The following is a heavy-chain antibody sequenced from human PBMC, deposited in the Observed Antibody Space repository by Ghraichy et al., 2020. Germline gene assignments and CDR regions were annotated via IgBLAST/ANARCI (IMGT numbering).Heavy chain of an antibody. CDR2: ISGSGGST. J-gene: IGHJ4*02. D-gene: IGHD3-22*01. CDR1: GFTFSSYA. Sequence: GGSLRLSCAASGFTFSSYAMSWVRQAPGKGLEWVSAISGSGGSTYYADSVKGRFTISRDNSKNTLYLQMNSLRAEDTAVYYCAKSDYYDSSGSPDYWGQGTLVTVSS. V-gene: IGHV3-23*01. CDR3: AKSDYYDSSGSPDY.